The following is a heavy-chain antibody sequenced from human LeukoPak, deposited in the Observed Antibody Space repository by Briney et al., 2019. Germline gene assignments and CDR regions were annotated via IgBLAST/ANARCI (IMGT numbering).Heavy chain of an antibody. D-gene: IGHD3-9*01. CDR1: GGSISSSSYY. V-gene: IGHV4-39*01. J-gene: IGHJ5*02. CDR3: ARPSDDILTGYYSPPLFDP. CDR2: IYYSGST. Sequence: SETLSLTCTVSGGSISSSSYYWGWIRQPPGKGREWIGSIYYSGSTYYNPSLKSRVTISVDTSKNQFSLKLSSGTAADTAVYYCARPSDDILTGYYSPPLFDPWGQGTLATVSS.